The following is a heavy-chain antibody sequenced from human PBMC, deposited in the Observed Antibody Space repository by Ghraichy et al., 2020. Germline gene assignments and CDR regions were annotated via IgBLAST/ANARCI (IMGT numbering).Heavy chain of an antibody. V-gene: IGHV4-39*01. D-gene: IGHD1-14*01. CDR2: IYYSGST. Sequence: SQTLSLTSTVSGGSISSSSYYWVWIRQPPGKGLEWIGSIYYSGSTYYNPSLKSRVTISVDTSKNQFSLKLSSVTAADTAVYYCARHSLPPVGIGWNHPIGRWYQGLYFDYWGQGTLVTVSS. CDR1: GGSISSSSYY. J-gene: IGHJ4*02. CDR3: ARHSLPPVGIGWNHPIGRWYQGLYFDY.